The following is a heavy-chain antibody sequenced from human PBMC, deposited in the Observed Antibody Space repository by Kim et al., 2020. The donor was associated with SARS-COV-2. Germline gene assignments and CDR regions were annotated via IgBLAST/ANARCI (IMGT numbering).Heavy chain of an antibody. CDR1: GFSFSNYA. V-gene: IGHV3-23*01. CDR2: IRESGDRT. CDR3: SKNYDSSGYYPFSFFDY. J-gene: IGHJ4*01. Sequence: GGSLRLSCAASGFSFSNYAMAWVRQAPGKGLEWVSGIRESGDRTYYATSVKGRFTISRDNSKDTLYLQMSSLRAEDTAVYYCSKNYDSSGYYPFSFFDY. D-gene: IGHD3-22*01.